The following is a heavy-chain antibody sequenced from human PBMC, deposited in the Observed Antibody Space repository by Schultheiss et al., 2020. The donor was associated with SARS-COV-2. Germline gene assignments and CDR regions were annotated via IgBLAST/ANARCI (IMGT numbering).Heavy chain of an antibody. D-gene: IGHD3-22*01. J-gene: IGHJ4*02. V-gene: IGHV4-34*01. CDR3: ARGPSGYDTPN. Sequence: SETLSLTCAVYGGSFSGYYWSWIRQPPGKGLEWIGEINHSGSTNYNPSLKSRVTISVDTSKNQFSLKLSSVTAAYTAVYYCARGPSGYDTPNWGQGTLVTVSS. CDR1: GGSFSGYY. CDR2: INHSGST.